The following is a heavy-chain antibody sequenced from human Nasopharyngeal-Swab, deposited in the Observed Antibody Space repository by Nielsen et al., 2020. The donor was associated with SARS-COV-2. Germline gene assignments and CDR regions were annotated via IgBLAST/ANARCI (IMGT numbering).Heavy chain of an antibody. CDR3: ARDIFGVVSYFDYGLDV. V-gene: IGHV4-34*01. Sequence: SETLSLTCDVNGGTFSGFFWSWVRLPPGKGLAWIGAVNHIGRADYNPSLKSRVTISVDTSKNQLSLKLTSVTAADTAVYYCARDIFGVVSYFDYGLDVWGQGTTVTVSS. CDR1: GGTFSGFF. J-gene: IGHJ6*02. D-gene: IGHD3-3*01. CDR2: VNHIGRA.